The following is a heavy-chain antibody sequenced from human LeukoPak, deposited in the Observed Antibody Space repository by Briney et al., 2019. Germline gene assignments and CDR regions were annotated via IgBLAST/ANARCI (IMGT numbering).Heavy chain of an antibody. V-gene: IGHV1-46*01. CDR3: ARELAGSYYYDSSGYPD. D-gene: IGHD3-22*01. Sequence: PGASVTVSCKASGYTFTSYYMHWVRQAPGQGLEWMGVINPSGGSTSYAQKFQGRVTMTRDTSISTAYMELSRLRSDDTAVYYCARELAGSYYYDSSGYPDWGQGTLVTVSS. J-gene: IGHJ4*02. CDR2: INPSGGST. CDR1: GYTFTSYY.